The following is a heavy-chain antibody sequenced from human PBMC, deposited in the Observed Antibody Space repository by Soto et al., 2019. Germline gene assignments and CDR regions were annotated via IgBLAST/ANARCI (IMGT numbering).Heavy chain of an antibody. CDR2: ISWDDDR. Sequence: QITLKESGPTLVKPTQTLTLTCTFSGFSLTTIGVGVGWIRQPPGKALGWLALISWDDDRRDSASLKSRHNITKDPSKNQEVLIMTNMDPADTATYYCARDGAGSYYWFDPWGQGNLVIVSS. D-gene: IGHD3-10*01. CDR1: GFSLTTIGVG. V-gene: IGHV2-5*02. CDR3: ARDGAGSYYWFDP. J-gene: IGHJ5*02.